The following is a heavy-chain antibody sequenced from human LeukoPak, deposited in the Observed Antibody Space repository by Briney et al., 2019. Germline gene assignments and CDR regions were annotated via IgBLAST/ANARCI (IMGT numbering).Heavy chain of an antibody. CDR1: GYTFTGYY. V-gene: IGHV1-2*02. Sequence: ASVKVSCKASGYTFTGYYMHWVRQAPGQGLEWMGWINPNSGGTNYAQKFQGRVTMTRGTSISTAYMALSRLRSDDTAVYYCAAYEHYGSGSYYSYDGFDIWGQGTMVTVSS. CDR2: INPNSGGT. CDR3: AAYEHYGSGSYYSYDGFDI. D-gene: IGHD3-10*01. J-gene: IGHJ3*02.